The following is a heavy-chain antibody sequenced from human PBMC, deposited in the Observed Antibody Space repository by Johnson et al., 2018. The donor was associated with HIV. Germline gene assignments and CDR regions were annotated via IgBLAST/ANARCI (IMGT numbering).Heavy chain of an antibody. D-gene: IGHD3-10*01. V-gene: IGHV3-15*01. CDR3: NKNLITMGRGVIGEGKAFDI. J-gene: IGHJ3*02. CDR1: GFTFSNAW. Sequence: VQLVESGGGVVQPGRSLRLSCAATGFTFSNAWMSWVRQVPGKGLEWVGRIRSKTAGETTDYAAPVEGRFTISRDDSKNTLYMQMNSLNTEDTAVYYCNKNLITMGRGVIGEGKAFDIWGQGTMVTVSS. CDR2: IRSKTAGETT.